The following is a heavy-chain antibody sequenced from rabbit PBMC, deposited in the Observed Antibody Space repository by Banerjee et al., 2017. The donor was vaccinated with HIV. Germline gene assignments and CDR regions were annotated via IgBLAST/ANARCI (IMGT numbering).Heavy chain of an antibody. V-gene: IGHV1S40*01. Sequence: QSLEESGGGLVQPEGSLTLTCKASGFSFSSADYMCWVRQAPGKGLEWIACTAGGRSTFTYYASWAKGRFTISKASSTTVTLHMTSLTAADTATYFCARDTATSFSTYGMDLWGQGTLVTVS. CDR3: ARDTATSFSTYGMDL. D-gene: IGHD1-1*01. CDR2: TAGGRSTFT. J-gene: IGHJ6*01. CDR1: GFSFSSADY.